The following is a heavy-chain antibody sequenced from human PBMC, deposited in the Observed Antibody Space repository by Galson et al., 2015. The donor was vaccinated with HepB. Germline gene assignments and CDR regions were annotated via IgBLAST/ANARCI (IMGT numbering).Heavy chain of an antibody. V-gene: IGHV1-2*02. CDR3: AKEQYGMGV. CDR2: INPDSGDT. J-gene: IGHJ6*02. Sequence: SVKVSCKASGYTFIGHYIHWVRQAPGQGLEWMGWINPDSGDTNYAQKFQGRVTMTRDTSISTAYMELNRLTSDDTALYYCAKEQYGMGVWGQGTTVTVSS. CDR1: GYTFIGHY.